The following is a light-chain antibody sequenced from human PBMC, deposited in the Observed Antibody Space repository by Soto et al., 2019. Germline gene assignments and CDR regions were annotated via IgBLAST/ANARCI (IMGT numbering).Light chain of an antibody. CDR3: QQYGSSGT. J-gene: IGKJ1*01. V-gene: IGKV3-20*01. CDR2: GAS. Sequence: EIVMTQSPGTLSVSPGERATLSCRASQSVNSRLAWYQHKPGQAPRLLISGASNRASGIPARFSGGGSGTDFTLTISRLEPEDFAVYYCQQYGSSGTFGQGTKVDI. CDR1: QSVNSR.